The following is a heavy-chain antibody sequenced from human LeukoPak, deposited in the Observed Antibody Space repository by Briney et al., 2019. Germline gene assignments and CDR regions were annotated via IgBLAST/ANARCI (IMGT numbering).Heavy chain of an antibody. CDR3: AKPPGPYYYDSSGSIQPDNGFDP. V-gene: IGHV3-23*01. D-gene: IGHD3-22*01. CDR1: GFTFSSQP. Sequence: GGSLRLSVAASGFTFSSQPMGWVPQAPGKGLGWVSAFSGNGGSTYYAESVKGRFTISRDNSKTTLYLQMNSLRAEDTAVYYCAKPPGPYYYDSSGSIQPDNGFDPWGQGTLVTVSS. J-gene: IGHJ5*02. CDR2: FSGNGGST.